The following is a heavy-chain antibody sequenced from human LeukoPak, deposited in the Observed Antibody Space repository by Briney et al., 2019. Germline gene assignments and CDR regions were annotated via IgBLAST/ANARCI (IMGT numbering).Heavy chain of an antibody. J-gene: IGHJ3*02. V-gene: IGHV3-23*01. D-gene: IGHD2-15*01. CDR3: AKVGGTYCSGGSCYGYYAFDI. Sequence: GGSLRLSCAASGFTFSSYAMSWVRQAPGKGLEWVSAISGRGGSTYYGGAVKGRFTISKDNSKNTLYLQMNSLRAEDTAVYYCAKVGGTYCSGGSCYGYYAFDIWGQGTMATVSS. CDR2: ISGRGGST. CDR1: GFTFSSYA.